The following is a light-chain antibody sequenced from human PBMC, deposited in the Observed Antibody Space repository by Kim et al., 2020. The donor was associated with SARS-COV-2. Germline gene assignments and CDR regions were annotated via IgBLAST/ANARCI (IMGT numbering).Light chain of an antibody. CDR2: VNRDGSH. Sequence: APVQLTCVLSSGHSSSAIAWHQQQPGKGPGFLMKVNRDGSHIKGDGIPDRFSGSTSGAERYLTISSLQPEDEADYYCQTWDTGIRVFGGGTQLTVL. J-gene: IGLJ3*02. V-gene: IGLV4-69*01. CDR1: SGHSSSA. CDR3: QTWDTGIRV.